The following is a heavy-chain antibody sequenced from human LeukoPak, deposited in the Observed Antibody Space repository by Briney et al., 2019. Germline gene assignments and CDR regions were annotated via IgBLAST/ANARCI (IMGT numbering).Heavy chain of an antibody. CDR2: INPNSGGT. Sequence: ASVKVSCKASGYTFTGYYMHWVRQAPGQGLEWMGWINPNSGGTNYAQKFQGRVTMTRDTSISTAYMELSRLRSDDTAVYYCARDRGDDSCGYYYFDYWGQGTLVTVSS. J-gene: IGHJ4*02. D-gene: IGHD3-22*01. CDR1: GYTFTGYY. CDR3: ARDRGDDSCGYYYFDY. V-gene: IGHV1-2*02.